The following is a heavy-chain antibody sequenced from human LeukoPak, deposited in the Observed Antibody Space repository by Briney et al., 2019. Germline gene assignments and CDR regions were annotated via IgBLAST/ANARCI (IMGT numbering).Heavy chain of an antibody. V-gene: IGHV4-34*01. CDR3: ARPSTIAAVDY. Sequence: SETLSLTCAVYGGSFSGYYWSWIRQPPGKGLEWIGEINHSGSTNYNPSLKSRVTISVDTSKNQFSLKLSSVTAADTAVYYCARPSTIAAVDYWGQGTLVTVSS. CDR2: INHSGST. J-gene: IGHJ4*02. D-gene: IGHD6-13*01. CDR1: GGSFSGYY.